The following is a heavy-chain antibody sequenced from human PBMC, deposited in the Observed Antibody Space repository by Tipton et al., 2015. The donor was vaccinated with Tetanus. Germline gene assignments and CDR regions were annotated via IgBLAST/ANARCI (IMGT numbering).Heavy chain of an antibody. V-gene: IGHV3-74*01. Sequence: SLRLSCAASGFTFRNYWMHWVRQTPGKGLVWISRINPDGGRTNYADSVKGRFTISRDHAKNTVYLQMNSLRAEDTAVYFCARRSLTNYGLDVWGQGTPVTVSS. CDR3: ARRSLTNYGLDV. CDR2: INPDGGRT. J-gene: IGHJ6*02. D-gene: IGHD1-1*01. CDR1: GFTFRNYW.